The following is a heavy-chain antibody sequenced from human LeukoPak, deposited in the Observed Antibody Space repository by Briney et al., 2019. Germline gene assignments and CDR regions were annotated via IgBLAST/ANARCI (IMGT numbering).Heavy chain of an antibody. J-gene: IGHJ4*02. CDR2: ISAYNGNT. D-gene: IGHD2-21*01. Sequence: ASVKVSCKASGYTFTSYGISWVRQAPGQGLEWMGWISAYNGNTNYAQKLQGRVTMTTDTSTSTAYMELRSLRSDDTAVYYCARGVYCGGDCYFGLYSRNHFDYWGQGTLVTVSS. CDR3: ARGVYCGGDCYFGLYSRNHFDY. CDR1: GYTFTSYG. V-gene: IGHV1-18*01.